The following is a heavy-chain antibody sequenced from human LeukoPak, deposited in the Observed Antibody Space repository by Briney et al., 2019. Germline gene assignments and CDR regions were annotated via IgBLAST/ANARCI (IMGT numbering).Heavy chain of an antibody. CDR2: INHSGST. Sequence: TLSLTCAVYGGSFSGYYWSWIRQPPGKGPEWIGEINHSGSTYYNPSLKSRVTISVDTSKNQFSLKLSSVTAADTAVYYCARAFFTGYYYGMDVWGQGTTVTVSS. V-gene: IGHV4-34*09. CDR3: ARAFFTGYYYGMDV. D-gene: IGHD3-3*01. CDR1: GGSFSGYY. J-gene: IGHJ6*02.